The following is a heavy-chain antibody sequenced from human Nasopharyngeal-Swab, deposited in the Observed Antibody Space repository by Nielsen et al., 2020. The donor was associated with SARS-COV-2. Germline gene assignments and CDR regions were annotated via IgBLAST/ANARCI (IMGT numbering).Heavy chain of an antibody. D-gene: IGHD4-17*01. V-gene: IGHV3-33*01. J-gene: IGHJ4*02. CDR1: GFTFSSYG. CDR3: ARENDYADEYYFDY. CDR2: IWYDGSNK. Sequence: GESLKISCAASGFTFSSYGMHWVRQAPGKGLEWVAVIWYDGSNKYYADSVKGRFTISRDNSKNTLYLQMNSLRAEDTAVYYCARENDYADEYYFDYWGQGTLVTVFS.